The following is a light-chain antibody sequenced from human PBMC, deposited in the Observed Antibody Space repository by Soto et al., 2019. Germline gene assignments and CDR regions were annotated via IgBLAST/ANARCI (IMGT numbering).Light chain of an antibody. J-gene: IGLJ2*01. Sequence: QSALTQPASVSGSPGQSITISCSGTSSDVSGYNSVSWYQQHPGKAPKLIIYAVSNRPSGVSDRFSGSKSGNTASLTISGLQAEDEADYFCYSYKSTSNRVFGGGTQLTVL. CDR2: AVS. CDR1: SSDVSGYNS. V-gene: IGLV2-14*03. CDR3: YSYKSTSNRV.